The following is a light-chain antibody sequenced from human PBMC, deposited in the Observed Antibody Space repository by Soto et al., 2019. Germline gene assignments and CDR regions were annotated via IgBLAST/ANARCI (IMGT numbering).Light chain of an antibody. CDR3: QQYNNWPYI. Sequence: EIVMTQSPATLSVSPGERATLSCRASQSVSSNLAWYQQKPGQAPRLLIYDASTRATGVPARFSGSGSTTEFTLTISSLQSEDFAVYYCQQYNNWPYIFGQGTKLEIK. CDR1: QSVSSN. CDR2: DAS. J-gene: IGKJ2*01. V-gene: IGKV3-15*01.